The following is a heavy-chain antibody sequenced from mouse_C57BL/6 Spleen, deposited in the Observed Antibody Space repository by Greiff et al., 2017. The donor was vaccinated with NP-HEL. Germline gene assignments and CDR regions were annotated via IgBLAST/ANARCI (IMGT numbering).Heavy chain of an antibody. D-gene: IGHD1-1*01. Sequence: VKLMESGPGLVQPSQSLSITCTVSGFSLTSYGVHWVRQSPGKGLEWLGVIWRGGSTDYNAAFMSRLSITKDNSKSQVFFKMNSLQADDTAIYYCAKNDHYYGSTYYAMDYWGQGTSVTVSS. CDR2: IWRGGST. CDR3: AKNDHYYGSTYYAMDY. CDR1: GFSLTSYG. J-gene: IGHJ4*01. V-gene: IGHV2-5*01.